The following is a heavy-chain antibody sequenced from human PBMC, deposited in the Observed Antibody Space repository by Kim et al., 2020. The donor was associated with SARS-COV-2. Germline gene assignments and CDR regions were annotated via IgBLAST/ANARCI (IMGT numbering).Heavy chain of an antibody. CDR1: GFTFSSYA. CDR3: AKGGWVDC. Sequence: GGSLRLSCAASGFTFSSYAMTWVRQAPGKGLEWVSAISGSGGSTYYTDSVKGRFSISRDNSKNTVYLQLNSLRADDTAVYYCAKGGWVDCWAQGTLATVS. V-gene: IGHV3-23*01. D-gene: IGHD1-26*01. J-gene: IGHJ4*02. CDR2: ISGSGGST.